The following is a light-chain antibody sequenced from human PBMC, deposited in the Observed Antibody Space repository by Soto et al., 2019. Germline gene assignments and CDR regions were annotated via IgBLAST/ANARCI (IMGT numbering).Light chain of an antibody. V-gene: IGLV1-44*01. CDR2: GND. CDR3: ATWDDSLIGSV. CDR1: SSNIGSNT. J-gene: IGLJ1*01. Sequence: QSVLTQPPSASGTPGQRVTISCSGSSSNIGSNTVNWYQQFPGTAPKLLIYGNDQRPSGVPDRFSDSKSGTSASLAISGLQSEDEADYYCATWDDSLIGSVFGTGTKLTVL.